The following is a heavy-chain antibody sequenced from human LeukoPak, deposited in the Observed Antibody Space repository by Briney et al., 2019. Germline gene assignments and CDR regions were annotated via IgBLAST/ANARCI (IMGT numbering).Heavy chain of an antibody. Sequence: GRSLRLSCAVSGFSFSSYSMHWVRQAPGKGLEWVAVIWYDGSNENYPDSVKSRFSISRDNSKNTLYLQMNSLRAEDTAVYFCARGSNTGYSIDSWGQGTLVTVSS. D-gene: IGHD3-9*01. CDR2: IWYDGSNE. CDR1: GFSFSSYS. J-gene: IGHJ4*02. CDR3: ARGSNTGYSIDS. V-gene: IGHV3-33*01.